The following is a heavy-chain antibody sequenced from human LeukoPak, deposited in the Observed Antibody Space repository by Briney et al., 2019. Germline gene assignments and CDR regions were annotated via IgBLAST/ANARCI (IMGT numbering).Heavy chain of an antibody. Sequence: SATLSLTCTVSGGSISSYYWSWIRQPAGKGLEWIGRIYTSGSTNYNPSLKSRVTISVDTSKNQFSLKLSSVTAADTAVYYCARRRYDASGYYPSRGRYFDYWGQGTLATVSS. CDR1: GGSISSYY. CDR3: ARRRYDASGYYPSRGRYFDY. D-gene: IGHD3-22*01. CDR2: IYTSGST. J-gene: IGHJ4*02. V-gene: IGHV4-4*07.